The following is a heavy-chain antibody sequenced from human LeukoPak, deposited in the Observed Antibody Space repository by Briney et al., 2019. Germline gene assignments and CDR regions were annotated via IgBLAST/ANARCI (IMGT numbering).Heavy chain of an antibody. V-gene: IGHV3-33*01. CDR3: ARGRQLTPSQYWYYYYYYMDV. CDR1: GFTFSSYG. J-gene: IGHJ6*03. D-gene: IGHD2-8*02. CDR2: IWYDGSNK. Sequence: GGSLRLSCEASGFTFSSYGMHWVRQAPGKGLEWVAVIWYDGSNKYYADSVKGRFTISRDNSKNTLYLQLNSLRAEDTAVYYCARGRQLTPSQYWYYYYYYMDVWGKGTTVTVSS.